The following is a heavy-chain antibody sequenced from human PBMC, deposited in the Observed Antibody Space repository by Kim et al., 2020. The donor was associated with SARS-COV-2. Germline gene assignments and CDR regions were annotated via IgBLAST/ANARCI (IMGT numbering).Heavy chain of an antibody. Sequence: DYAVSVKRRISINPETSKNQFSLQLNSVTPEDTAVYYCARDTPGQKAYDIWGQGTMVTVSS. D-gene: IGHD3-16*01. V-gene: IGHV6-1*01. J-gene: IGHJ3*02. CDR3: ARDTPGQKAYDI.